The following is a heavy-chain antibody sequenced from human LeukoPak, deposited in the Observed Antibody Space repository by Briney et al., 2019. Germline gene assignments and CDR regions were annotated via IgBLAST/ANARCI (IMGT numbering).Heavy chain of an antibody. CDR1: GFSFSSYA. CDR3: ARDIAPDYYVSSGYFDF. Sequence: GRSLSLSWAASGFSFSSYAMHWVRQPPGKGLEWVAVITHDGSNKYYPDPVKGRFPISRDISKNRLYLQMNSLRAEDTAVYYCARDIAPDYYVSSGYFDFWGRGTLVTVSS. J-gene: IGHJ4*02. CDR2: ITHDGSNK. V-gene: IGHV3-30*04. D-gene: IGHD3-22*01.